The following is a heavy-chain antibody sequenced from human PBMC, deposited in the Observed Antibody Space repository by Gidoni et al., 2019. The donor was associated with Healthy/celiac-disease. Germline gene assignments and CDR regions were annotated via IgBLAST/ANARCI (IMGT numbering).Heavy chain of an antibody. D-gene: IGHD3-10*01. J-gene: IGHJ6*02. Sequence: EVQLVESGGGLVQPGGSLRLSCAASGFTFSSYDMHWVRQATGKGLEWVSAIGTAGDTYYTGSVKGRFTISRENAKNSLYLQMNSLRAGDTAVYYCARGVFDGSGSYYYYYYGMDVWGQGTTVTVSS. CDR3: ARGVFDGSGSYYYYYYGMDV. V-gene: IGHV3-13*04. CDR2: IGTAGDT. CDR1: GFTFSSYD.